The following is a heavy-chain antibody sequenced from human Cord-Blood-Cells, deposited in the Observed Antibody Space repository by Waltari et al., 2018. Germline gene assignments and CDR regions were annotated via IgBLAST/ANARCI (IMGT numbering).Heavy chain of an antibody. V-gene: IGHV3-7*01. CDR3: ARGFDSNYVYFQH. CDR1: GFTFSGVW. CDR2: IKQDGSEK. Sequence: EVQLVESGGGLVQPGGSLRLSCAASGFTFSGVWLSWVRQAPGKGLEWVANIKQDGSEKYYVDSVKGRFTISRDNAKNSLYLQMNSLRAEDTAVYYCARGFDSNYVYFQHWGQGTLVTVSS. J-gene: IGHJ1*01. D-gene: IGHD4-4*01.